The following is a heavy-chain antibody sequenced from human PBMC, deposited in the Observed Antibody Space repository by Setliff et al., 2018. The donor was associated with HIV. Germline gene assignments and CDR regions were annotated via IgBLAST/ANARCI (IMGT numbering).Heavy chain of an antibody. J-gene: IGHJ4*02. V-gene: IGHV4-61*02. CDR1: GASITNGSYY. Sequence: PSETLSLTCTVSGASITNGSYYWSWIRQPAGKGLEWIGRLYASGSTNYIPSLKSRVTISVDMSKNQFSLRLTSVTAADTAVYYCARDRGPLDYWGQGTLVTSPQ. D-gene: IGHD2-15*01. CDR2: LYASGST. CDR3: ARDRGPLDY.